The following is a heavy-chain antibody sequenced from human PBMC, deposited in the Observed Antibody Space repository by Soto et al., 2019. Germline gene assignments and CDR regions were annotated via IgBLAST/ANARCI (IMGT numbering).Heavy chain of an antibody. CDR3: ARVYCSGGSCHSIDH. CDR2: INPSGGST. Sequence: ASVKVSCKASGYTFTSYYMHWVRQAPGQGLEWMGIINPSGGSTSYAQKFQGRVTMTRDTSTSTVYMELSSLRSEDTAVYYCARVYCSGGSCHSIDHSGQGTLVTVSS. J-gene: IGHJ4*02. D-gene: IGHD2-15*01. CDR1: GYTFTSYY. V-gene: IGHV1-46*03.